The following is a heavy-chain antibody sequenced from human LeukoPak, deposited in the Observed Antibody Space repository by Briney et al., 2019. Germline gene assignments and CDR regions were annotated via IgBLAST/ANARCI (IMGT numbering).Heavy chain of an antibody. CDR3: ARASGYSSGWYRDYYGMDV. CDR1: GGSISSYY. J-gene: IGHJ6*02. Sequence: PSETLSLTCTVSGGSISSYYWSWIRQPPGKGLEWIGYIYYSGSTNYNPSLKSRVTISVDTSKNQFSLKLSSVTAADTAVYYCARASGYSSGWYRDYYGMDVWGQGTTVTVSS. CDR2: IYYSGST. V-gene: IGHV4-59*01. D-gene: IGHD6-19*01.